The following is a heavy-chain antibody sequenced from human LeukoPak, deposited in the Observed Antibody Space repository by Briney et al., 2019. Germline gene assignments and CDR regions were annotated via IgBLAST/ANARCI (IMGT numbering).Heavy chain of an antibody. J-gene: IGHJ4*02. D-gene: IGHD5-18*01. CDR1: GGTFSSYA. V-gene: IGHV1-69*13. CDR3: ASAASGVYSYGSY. CDR2: IIPIFGTA. Sequence: SVKVSCKASGGTFSSYAISWVRQAPGQGLEWMGGIIPIFGTANYAQKFQGRVTITADESTSTAYMELSSLRSEDTAVYYCASAASGVYSYGSYWGRGTLVTVSS.